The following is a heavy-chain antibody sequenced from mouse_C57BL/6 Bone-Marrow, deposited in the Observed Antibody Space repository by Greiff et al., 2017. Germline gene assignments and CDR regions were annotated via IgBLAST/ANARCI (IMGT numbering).Heavy chain of an antibody. CDR3: ANEDYDGISAHVDV. CDR2: IDPSDSET. D-gene: IGHD1-1*01. CDR1: GYTFTSYW. Sequence: QVQLQQPGAELVRPGSSVKLSCKASGYTFTSYWMHWVKQRPIQGLEWIGNIDPSDSETHYNQKFKDKATLTVDKSSSTAYMQLSSLTSEDSAVYFFANEDYDGISAHVDVWGTGTTVTVSS. J-gene: IGHJ1*03. V-gene: IGHV1-52*01.